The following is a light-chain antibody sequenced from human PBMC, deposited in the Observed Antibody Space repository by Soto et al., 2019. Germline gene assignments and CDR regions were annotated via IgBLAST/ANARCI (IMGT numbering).Light chain of an antibody. V-gene: IGKV1-5*01. CDR2: DAS. CDR1: QSISSW. CDR3: QQYNSYSYP. J-gene: IGKJ2*01. Sequence: DIQMTQSPSTLSASVGDRVTITCRASQSISSWLAWYQQKPGKAPKLLIYDASSLESGVPSRFSGSGSGTEITLTINSLQPDDFATYYCQQYNSYSYPFGQGTKPEIK.